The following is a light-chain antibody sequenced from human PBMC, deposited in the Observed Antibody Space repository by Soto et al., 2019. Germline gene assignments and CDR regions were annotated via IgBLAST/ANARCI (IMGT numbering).Light chain of an antibody. Sequence: QSALTQPASVSGSPGQSITISCAGTSSDVGAYSSVSWYQQQPGRAPKLMIYDVTHRPSGVSNRFSGSKSGNTASLTISGLQAEDEGDYYCSSYASGSTLVFGGGTKVTVL. V-gene: IGLV2-14*03. J-gene: IGLJ2*01. CDR2: DVT. CDR1: SSDVGAYSS. CDR3: SSYASGSTLV.